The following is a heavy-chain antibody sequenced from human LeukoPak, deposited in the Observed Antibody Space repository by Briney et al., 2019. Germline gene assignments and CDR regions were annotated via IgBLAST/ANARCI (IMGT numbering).Heavy chain of an antibody. CDR3: ARAYHNWYFDL. J-gene: IGHJ2*01. CDR1: GGSFSGYY. Sequence: SETLSLTCAVYGGSFSGYYWSWIRQPPGKGLEWIGEISHTGRTNYNPSLKSRVIISLDTSKNQFSLRLTSVTAADTAVYYCARAYHNWYFDLWGRGTLVTVSS. V-gene: IGHV4-34*01. D-gene: IGHD2-2*01. CDR2: ISHTGRT.